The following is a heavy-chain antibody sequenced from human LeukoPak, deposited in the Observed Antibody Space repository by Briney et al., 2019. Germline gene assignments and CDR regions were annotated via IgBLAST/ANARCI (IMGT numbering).Heavy chain of an antibody. CDR3: AKARGYSYGSLDY. D-gene: IGHD5-18*01. J-gene: IGHJ4*02. CDR2: ISGSGGST. Sequence: PGGSLRLSCAASGFTFSSYAMSWVRQAPGKGLEWVSAISGSGGSTYYADSVKGRFTISRDNSKNTLYLQMNSLRDEDTAVYYCAKARGYSYGSLDYWGQGTLVTVSS. CDR1: GFTFSSYA. V-gene: IGHV3-23*01.